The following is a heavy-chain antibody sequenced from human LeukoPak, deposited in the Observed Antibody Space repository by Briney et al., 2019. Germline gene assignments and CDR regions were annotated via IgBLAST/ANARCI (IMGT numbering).Heavy chain of an antibody. CDR3: ARVFDYYDSSGTNWNWFDP. Sequence: GESLKISCKGSGYSFTSYWIGWVRQKPGKGLEWMGIIYPGDSDTRYSPSFQGQVTISADKSISTAYLQWSSLKASDTAMYYCARVFDYYDSSGTNWNWFDPWGQGTLVTVSS. CDR1: GYSFTSYW. CDR2: IYPGDSDT. V-gene: IGHV5-51*01. J-gene: IGHJ5*02. D-gene: IGHD3-22*01.